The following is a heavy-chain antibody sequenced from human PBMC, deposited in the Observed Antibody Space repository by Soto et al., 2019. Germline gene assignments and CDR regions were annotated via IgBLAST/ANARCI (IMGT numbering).Heavy chain of an antibody. J-gene: IGHJ6*02. D-gene: IGHD6-19*01. CDR1: GGSISSYY. Sequence: PSETLSLTCTVSGGSISSYYWSWIRQPPGKGLEWIGYIYYSGSTNYNPSLKSRVTISVDTSKNQFSLKLSSVTAADTAVYYCARGRSLRIAVAGINSGMDVWGQGTTVTVSS. V-gene: IGHV4-59*01. CDR3: ARGRSLRIAVAGINSGMDV. CDR2: IYYSGST.